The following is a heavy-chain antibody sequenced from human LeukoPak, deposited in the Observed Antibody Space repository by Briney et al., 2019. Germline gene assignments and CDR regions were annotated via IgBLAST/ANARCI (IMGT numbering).Heavy chain of an antibody. Sequence: GESLKISCKGSGYSFTSYWIGWVRQMPGKGLEWVGIIYPGDSDTRYSPTFQGQVAISADKSIRTAYLQWSSLKASDTAMYYCASLDGAVPFDYWGQGTLVTVSS. V-gene: IGHV5-51*01. CDR1: GYSFTSYW. CDR3: ASLDGAVPFDY. CDR2: IYPGDSDT. J-gene: IGHJ4*02. D-gene: IGHD1-26*01.